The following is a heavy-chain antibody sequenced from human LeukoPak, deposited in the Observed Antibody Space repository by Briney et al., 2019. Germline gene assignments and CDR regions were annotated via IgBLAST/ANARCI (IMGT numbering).Heavy chain of an antibody. D-gene: IGHD3-3*01. Sequence: PGGSLRLSCAASGFTFSSYAMSWVRQAPGKGREWMGIINPSGGSTSYAQKFQGRVTITRNTSISTAYMELSSLRSEDTAVYYCARGWRSGYYDFWSGYQGSYYMDVWGKGTTVTVSS. CDR2: INPSGGST. J-gene: IGHJ6*03. CDR1: GFTFSSYA. CDR3: ARGWRSGYYDFWSGYQGSYYMDV. V-gene: IGHV1-46*01.